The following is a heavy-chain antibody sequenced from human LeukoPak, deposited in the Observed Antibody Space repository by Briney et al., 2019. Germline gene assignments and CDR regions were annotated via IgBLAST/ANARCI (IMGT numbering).Heavy chain of an antibody. CDR1: GFTFSSYA. J-gene: IGHJ3*02. V-gene: IGHV3-30-3*01. CDR3: ARARYYDSSGYFDAFDI. D-gene: IGHD3-22*01. CDR2: ISYDGSNK. Sequence: AGGSLRLSCAASGFTFSSYAMHWVRQAPGKGLEWVAVISYDGSNKYYADSVKGRFTISRDNSKNTLYLQMNSLRAEDTAVYYCARARYYDSSGYFDAFDIWGQGTMVTVSS.